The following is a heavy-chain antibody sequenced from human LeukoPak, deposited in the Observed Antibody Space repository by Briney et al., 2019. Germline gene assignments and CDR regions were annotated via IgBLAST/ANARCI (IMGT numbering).Heavy chain of an antibody. J-gene: IGHJ4*02. CDR3: ARDKWFGELQY. Sequence: SETLSLACTVSGGSISSYYWSWIRQPPGKGLEWIGYIYYSGSTNYNPSLKSRVTISVDTSKNQFSLKLSSVTAADTAVYYCARDKWFGELQYWGQGTLVTVSS. D-gene: IGHD3-10*01. CDR2: IYYSGST. CDR1: GGSISSYY. V-gene: IGHV4-59*01.